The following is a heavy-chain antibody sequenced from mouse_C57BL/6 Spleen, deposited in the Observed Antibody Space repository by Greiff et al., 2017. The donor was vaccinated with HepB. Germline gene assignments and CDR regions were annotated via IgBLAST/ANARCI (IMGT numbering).Heavy chain of an antibody. CDR1: GFTFSSYG. D-gene: IGHD1-1*01. Sequence: EVQVVESGGDLVKPGGSLKLSCAASGFTFSSYGMSWVRQTPDKRLEWVATISSGGSYTYYPDSVKGRFTISRDNAKNTLYLQMSSLKSEDTAMYYCARHGPPPTVVAYYYAMDYWGQGTSVTVSS. CDR3: ARHGPPPTVVAYYYAMDY. J-gene: IGHJ4*01. V-gene: IGHV5-6*01. CDR2: ISSGGSYT.